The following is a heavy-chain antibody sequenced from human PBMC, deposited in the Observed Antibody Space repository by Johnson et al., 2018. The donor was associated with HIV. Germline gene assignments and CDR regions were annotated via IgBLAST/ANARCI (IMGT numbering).Heavy chain of an antibody. Sequence: VQLVESGGGVVRPGGSLSLSCAASGFTFDDYGMNWVRQVPGKGLEWVAGISWNGGTTTYADSVKGRFTISRDNAKNSLYLQMNSLRAEDTAIYYCARHGTTVVTRGAFDIWGQGTMVTVSS. CDR1: GFTFDDYG. V-gene: IGHV3-20*04. CDR2: ISWNGGTT. CDR3: ARHGTTVVTRGAFDI. D-gene: IGHD4-23*01. J-gene: IGHJ3*02.